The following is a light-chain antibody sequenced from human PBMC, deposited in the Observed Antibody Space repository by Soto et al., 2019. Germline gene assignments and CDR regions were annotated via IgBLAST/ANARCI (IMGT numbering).Light chain of an antibody. CDR2: SNN. V-gene: IGLV1-44*01. J-gene: IGLJ3*02. Sequence: QSVLTQPPSVSGTPGQRVTISCSGGSSNVGSNSVNWYQQLPGTAPKLLIYSNNQRPLGVPDRLSGSRSGTSASLAISGLQSEDEAEYPCATWDDTLDGWVFGGGTKVTGL. CDR3: ATWDDTLDGWV. CDR1: SSNVGSNS.